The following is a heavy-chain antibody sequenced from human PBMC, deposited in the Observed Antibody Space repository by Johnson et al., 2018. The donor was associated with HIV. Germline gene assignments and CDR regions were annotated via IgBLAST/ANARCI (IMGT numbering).Heavy chain of an antibody. V-gene: IGHV3-30-3*01. D-gene: IGHD1-26*01. CDR1: HFTFGAYA. Sequence: QVQLVESGGGVVQPGKSLRLSCAASHFTFGAYAIHWVRLAPGKGLEWVAVASYDGDNKYYSNSVNGRFTISKHNSKDTLYMEMNNRRLEDTAVYYCAIGAAVSGTLVEPFDIWGRGTMVTVSS. CDR2: ASYDGDNK. J-gene: IGHJ3*02. CDR3: AIGAAVSGTLVEPFDI.